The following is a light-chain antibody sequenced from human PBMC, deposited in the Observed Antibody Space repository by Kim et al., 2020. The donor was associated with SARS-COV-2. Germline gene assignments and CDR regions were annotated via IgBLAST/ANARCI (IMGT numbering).Light chain of an antibody. Sequence: ASVGARVTVTCRESKSISSSLTWYQQKPGKAPELLIYAASSLQSGVPSRFSGIGSGTDSTLTISSLQPEDFATYYCPQSYSTPRTFGQGTKVDIK. CDR1: KSISSS. CDR2: AAS. V-gene: IGKV1-39*01. J-gene: IGKJ1*01. CDR3: PQSYSTPRT.